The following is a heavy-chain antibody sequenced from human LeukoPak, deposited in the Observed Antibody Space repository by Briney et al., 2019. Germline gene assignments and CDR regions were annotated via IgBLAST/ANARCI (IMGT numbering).Heavy chain of an antibody. CDR1: GGTFSSYA. J-gene: IGHJ4*02. CDR2: IIPILGIA. V-gene: IGHV1-69*04. Sequence: ASVKVSCKASGGTFSSYAISWVRQAPGQGLEWMGRIIPILGIANYAQKFQGRVTITADKSTSTAYMELSSLRSEDTAVYYCARGLTTSGYHYYYWGQGTLVTVSS. CDR3: ARGLTTSGYHYYY. D-gene: IGHD3-22*01.